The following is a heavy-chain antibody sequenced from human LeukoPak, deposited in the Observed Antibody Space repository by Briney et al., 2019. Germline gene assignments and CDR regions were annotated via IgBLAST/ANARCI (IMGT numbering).Heavy chain of an antibody. V-gene: IGHV3-9*01. CDR1: GFTFDDYA. Sequence: PGGSLRLSCAASGFTFDDYAMHWVRQAPGKGLEWVSGISWDSGDIVYADSVKGRFTISRDNAKNSLYLQMNSLRAEDTALYYCARRVSTFAFDPWGQGTLVTVSS. CDR3: ARRVSTFAFDP. J-gene: IGHJ5*02. CDR2: ISWDSGDI. D-gene: IGHD6-13*01.